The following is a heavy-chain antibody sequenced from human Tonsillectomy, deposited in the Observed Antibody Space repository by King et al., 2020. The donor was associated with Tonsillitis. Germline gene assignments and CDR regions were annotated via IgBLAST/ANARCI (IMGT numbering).Heavy chain of an antibody. CDR3: AREPMRGYYDRSGFYLDAFDI. CDR1: GGTFSSYA. J-gene: IGHJ3*02. Sequence: QLVQSGAEVKKPGSSVKVSCKASGGTFSSYAISWVRQAPGQGLEWMGGIIPIFGTANYEQKLQGRVTITADKSTSTTYMELSSLRSEDTAVYYCAREPMRGYYDRSGFYLDAFDIWGQGTMVTVSS. CDR2: IIPIFGTA. D-gene: IGHD3-22*01. V-gene: IGHV1-69*14.